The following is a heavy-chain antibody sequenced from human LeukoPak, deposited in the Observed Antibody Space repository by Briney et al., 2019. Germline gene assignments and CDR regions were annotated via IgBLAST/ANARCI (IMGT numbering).Heavy chain of an antibody. CDR1: GGSISNYY. Sequence: KPLETLCLTCTVSGGSISNYYWSWIRQPPEKGLEWIGYIYNSGSSNYNPSLKSRVTISVDTSKSQFSLKLSSVTAADTAVYYCARRTGYYDGFDYWGQGTLVTVSS. D-gene: IGHD3/OR15-3a*01. V-gene: IGHV4-59*01. CDR2: IYNSGSS. CDR3: ARRTGYYDGFDY. J-gene: IGHJ4*02.